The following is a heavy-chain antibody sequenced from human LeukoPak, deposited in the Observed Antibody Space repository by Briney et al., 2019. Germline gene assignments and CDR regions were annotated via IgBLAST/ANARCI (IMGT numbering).Heavy chain of an antibody. CDR3: ARDQSVRLLQTSSTYFKHVFAI. Sequence: ASVKVSCKASGYTFGSYGISWVRQAPGLGLEWMGWISAYNGNTNYAQKVQGRVTMTTDTSTSTAYMELRSLRFDDTAVYYCARDQSVRLLQTSSTYFKHVFAIWGQGSMVTVSS. D-gene: IGHD6-13*01. CDR1: GYTFGSYG. CDR2: ISAYNGNT. J-gene: IGHJ3*02. V-gene: IGHV1-18*01.